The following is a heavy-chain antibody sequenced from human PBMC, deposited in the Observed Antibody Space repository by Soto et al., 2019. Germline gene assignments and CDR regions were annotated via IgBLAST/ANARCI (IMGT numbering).Heavy chain of an antibody. CDR2: ISGSGGST. CDR1: GFTFSSYA. Sequence: TGGSLRLSCAASGFTFSSYAMSWVRQAPGKGLEWVSAISGSGGSTYYADSVKGRFTISRDNSKNTLYLQMNSLRAEDTAVYYCAKARAQYYDFWSGYPVDYWGQGTLVTVPQ. V-gene: IGHV3-23*01. D-gene: IGHD3-3*01. CDR3: AKARAQYYDFWSGYPVDY. J-gene: IGHJ4*02.